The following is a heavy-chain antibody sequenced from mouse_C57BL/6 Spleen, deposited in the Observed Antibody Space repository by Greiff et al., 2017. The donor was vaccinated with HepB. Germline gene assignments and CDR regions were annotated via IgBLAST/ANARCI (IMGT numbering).Heavy chain of an antibody. J-gene: IGHJ4*01. D-gene: IGHD2-3*01. CDR3: ARQDGYYEGYAMDY. Sequence: VQLQQSGAELVKPGASVKISCKASGYAFSSYWMNWVKQRPGKGLEWIGQIYPGDGDTNYNGKFKGKAKLTADKSSSTAYMQLSSLTSEESAVDFCARQDGYYEGYAMDYWGQGTSVTVSS. CDR1: GYAFSSYW. V-gene: IGHV1-80*01. CDR2: IYPGDGDT.